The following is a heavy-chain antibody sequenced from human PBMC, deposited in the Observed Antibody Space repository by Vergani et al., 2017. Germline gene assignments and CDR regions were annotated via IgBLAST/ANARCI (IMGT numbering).Heavy chain of an antibody. J-gene: IGHJ4*02. Sequence: EVQLLESGGGLVQPGGSLRLSCAASGFTFSSYAMSWVRQAPGKGLEWVSAISGSGGSTYYADSVKGRFTISRDNSKNTLYLQMNSLRAEDTAVYYCARAQLEYSWYAVGYFDYWGQGTLVTVSS. CDR1: GFTFSSYA. CDR3: ARAQLEYSWYAVGYFDY. D-gene: IGHD5-12*01. V-gene: IGHV3-23*01. CDR2: ISGSGGST.